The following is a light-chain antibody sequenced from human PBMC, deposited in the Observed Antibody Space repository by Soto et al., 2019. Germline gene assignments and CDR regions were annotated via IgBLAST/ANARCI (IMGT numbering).Light chain of an antibody. J-gene: IGLJ1*01. CDR2: YDS. V-gene: IGLV3-21*04. Sequence: SYELTQPPSVSVAPGKTARITWGGNNIGSKSVHWYQQKPGQAPVLVIYYDSDRPSGIPERFSGSNSGNTATLTISRVEAGDEADYYCQVWDSSSDHRGVFGTGTKLTVL. CDR3: QVWDSSSDHRGV. CDR1: NIGSKS.